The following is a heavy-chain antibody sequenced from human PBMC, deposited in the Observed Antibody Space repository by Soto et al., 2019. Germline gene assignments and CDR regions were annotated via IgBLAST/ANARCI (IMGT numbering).Heavy chain of an antibody. CDR3: ARGRYGDY. CDR2: ISAHNGNT. D-gene: IGHD1-1*01. V-gene: IGHV1-18*01. J-gene: IGHJ4*02. CDR1: GYTFPSYG. Sequence: QVRLVQSGAEVKKPGASVKVSCKGSGYTFPSYGITWVRQAPGQGLEWMGWISAHNGNTNYAQKLQGRVTVTRDTSTSTPYMELRSLRSDDPAVYYCARGRYGDYWGQGALVTVSS.